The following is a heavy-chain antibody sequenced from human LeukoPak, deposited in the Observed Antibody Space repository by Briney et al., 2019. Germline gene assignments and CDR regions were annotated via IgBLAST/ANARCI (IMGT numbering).Heavy chain of an antibody. D-gene: IGHD6-19*01. CDR2: INHSGST. CDR1: GGSFSGYY. Sequence: SETLSLTCAVYGGSFSGYYWSWTRQPPGKGLEWIGEINHSGSTNYNPSLKSRVTISVDTSKNQFSLQLNSVTPEDTAVYYCARGQHSSGWYEDYWGQGTLVTVSS. J-gene: IGHJ4*02. V-gene: IGHV4-34*01. CDR3: ARGQHSSGWYEDY.